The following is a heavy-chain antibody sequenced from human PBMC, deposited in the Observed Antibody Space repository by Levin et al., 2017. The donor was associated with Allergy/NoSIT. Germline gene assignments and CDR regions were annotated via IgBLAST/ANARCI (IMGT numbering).Heavy chain of an antibody. CDR2: ISYDGSNK. Sequence: GGSLRLSCAASGFTFSSYGMHWVRQAPGKGLEWVAVISYDGSNKYYADSVKGRFTISRDNSKNTLYLQMNSLRAEDTAVYYCALSSHYYYGMDVWGQGTTVTVSS. CDR1: GFTFSSYG. J-gene: IGHJ6*02. V-gene: IGHV3-30*03. CDR3: ALSSHYYYGMDV.